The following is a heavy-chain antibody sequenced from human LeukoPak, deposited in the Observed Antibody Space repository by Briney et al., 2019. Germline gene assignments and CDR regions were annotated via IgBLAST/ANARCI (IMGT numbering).Heavy chain of an antibody. CDR1: GYTFTTYG. CDR3: ASGYCSGGSCYGLLDY. Sequence: ASVKVSCKASGYTFTTYGISWVRQAPGQGLEWMGWISAYNGNTNYAQKLQGRVTMTTDTSTKTAYMELRSLRSDDTAVCYCASGYCSGGSCYGLLDYWGQGTLVIVSS. V-gene: IGHV1-18*01. D-gene: IGHD2-15*01. CDR2: ISAYNGNT. J-gene: IGHJ4*02.